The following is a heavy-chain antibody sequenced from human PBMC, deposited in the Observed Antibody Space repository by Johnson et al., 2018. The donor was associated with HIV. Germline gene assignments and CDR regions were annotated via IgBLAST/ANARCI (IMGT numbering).Heavy chain of an antibody. CDR2: IRSKAYGGTT. CDR3: TTDLELACLWFGELWDDAFDI. V-gene: IGHV3-49*04. J-gene: IGHJ3*02. CDR1: GFSFGDYG. D-gene: IGHD3-10*01. Sequence: VQLVESGGGLVQPGRSLRLSCTASGFSFGDYGMSWVRQAPGKGLEWVGFIRSKAYGGTTEYAASVKGRLTISRDDSKNTLYLQMNSLKTEDTAVYYCTTDLELACLWFGELWDDAFDIWGQGTMVTVSS.